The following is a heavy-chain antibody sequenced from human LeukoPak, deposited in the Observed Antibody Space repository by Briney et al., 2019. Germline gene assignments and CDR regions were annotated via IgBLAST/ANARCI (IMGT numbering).Heavy chain of an antibody. J-gene: IGHJ4*02. V-gene: IGHV4-38-2*02. Sequence: PSETLFLTCTVSGYSISSGYYWGWIRQPPGKGMEWIASMYHSGSSYYSPSLKSRVTISVDTSKNQFSLKLSSVPAADTAVYYCARVTPGGGDYFDYWGQGTLVTVSS. CDR2: MYHSGSS. CDR3: ARVTPGGGDYFDY. D-gene: IGHD2-8*02. CDR1: GYSISSGYY.